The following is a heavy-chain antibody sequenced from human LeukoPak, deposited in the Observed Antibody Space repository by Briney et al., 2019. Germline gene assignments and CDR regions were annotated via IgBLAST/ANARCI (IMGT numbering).Heavy chain of an antibody. CDR3: ARLPKVPGELLSES. D-gene: IGHD3-10*01. CDR1: GGSISSSSYY. V-gene: IGHV4-39*01. CDR2: IYYSGST. Sequence: SETLSLTCTVSGGSISSSSYYWGWIRQPPGKGLEWIGSIYYSGSTYYNPSLKSRVTISADTSKSQFSLKLSSLTAADTAVYSCARLPKVPGELLSESWGQGTLVTVSS. J-gene: IGHJ5*02.